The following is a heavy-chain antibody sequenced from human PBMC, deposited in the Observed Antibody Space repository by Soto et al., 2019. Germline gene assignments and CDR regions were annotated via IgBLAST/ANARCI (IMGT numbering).Heavy chain of an antibody. J-gene: IGHJ4*02. CDR2: IIPIFGTA. CDR1: GGTFSSYA. Sequence: ASVKVSCKASGGTFSSYAISWVRQAPGQGLEWMGGIIPIFGTANYAQKFQGRVTITADESTSTAYMELSSLRSEDTAVYYCARDQYCYDSSGYSPFDYWGQGTLVTVSS. CDR3: ARDQYCYDSSGYSPFDY. V-gene: IGHV1-69*13. D-gene: IGHD3-22*01.